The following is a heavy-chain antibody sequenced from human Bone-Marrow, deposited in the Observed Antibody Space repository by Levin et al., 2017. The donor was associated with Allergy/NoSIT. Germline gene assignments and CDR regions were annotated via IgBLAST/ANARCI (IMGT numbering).Heavy chain of an antibody. CDR1: GGSISSSSYY. D-gene: IGHD2-2*02. CDR3: ARHVRGYCSSTSCHTDY. J-gene: IGHJ4*02. CDR2: IYYSGST. Sequence: SPTLSLTCTVSGGSISSSSYYWGWIRQPPGKGLEWIGSIYYSGSTYYNLSLKTRVTTSVDTSKNQLSLKLSSVTAADTAVYYCARHVRGYCSSTSCHTDYWGQGTLVTVSS. V-gene: IGHV4-39*01.